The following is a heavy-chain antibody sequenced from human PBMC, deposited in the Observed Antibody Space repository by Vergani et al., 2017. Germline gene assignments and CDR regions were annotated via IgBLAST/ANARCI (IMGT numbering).Heavy chain of an antibody. CDR1: GGSISSGDHC. CDR2: IFYSGTT. V-gene: IGHV4-31*11. CDR3: TRGAYCSSSSCPPKY. D-gene: IGHD2-2*01. Sequence: QVQLQESGPGLVKPSQTLSLTCAVSGGSISSGDHCWTWIRQRPGKGLEWIGYIFYSGTTYDNPSLRSRLTISVDTSQNQFSLKLSSVTAADTAVYYCTRGAYCSSSSCPPKYWGHGTRVTVSS. J-gene: IGHJ4*01.